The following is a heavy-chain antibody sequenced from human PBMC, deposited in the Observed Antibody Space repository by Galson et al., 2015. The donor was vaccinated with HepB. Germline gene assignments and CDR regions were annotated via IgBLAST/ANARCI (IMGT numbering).Heavy chain of an antibody. V-gene: IGHV1-69*06. CDR2: IIPIFGTA. CDR3: ARGKYDFWSGYEGPGYYYGMDV. J-gene: IGHJ6*02. CDR1: GGTLSSYA. D-gene: IGHD3-3*01. Sequence: SVKVSCKASGGTLSSYAISWVRQAPGQGLEWMGGIIPIFGTANYAQKFQGRVTITADKSTSTAYMELSSLRPEDTAVYYCARGKYDFWSGYEGPGYYYGMDVWGQGTTVTVSS.